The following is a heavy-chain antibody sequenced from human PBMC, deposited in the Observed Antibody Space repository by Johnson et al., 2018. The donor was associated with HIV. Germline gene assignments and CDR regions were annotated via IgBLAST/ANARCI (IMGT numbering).Heavy chain of an antibody. D-gene: IGHD5-12*01. V-gene: IGHV3-23*01. CDR3: AKEGIVATKVGRDAFDI. J-gene: IGHJ3*02. Sequence: VQLLESGGGVVQPGRSLRLSCAASGFTFSSYAMSWVRQAPGKGLEWVSGISGGGGNTYYADSVKGRFTISRDNSKTMMWLQMDSLRVEDTAIYYCAKEGIVATKVGRDAFDIWGQGTLVTVSS. CDR1: GFTFSSYA. CDR2: ISGGGGNT.